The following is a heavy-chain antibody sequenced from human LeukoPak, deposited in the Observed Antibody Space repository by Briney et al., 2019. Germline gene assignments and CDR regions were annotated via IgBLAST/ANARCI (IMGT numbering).Heavy chain of an antibody. CDR1: GFTFSSYG. CDR2: ISYDGSNK. Sequence: SGGSLRLSCAASGFTFSSYGMHWVRQAPGKGLEWVAVISYDGSNKYYADSVKGRFTISRDNAKNSLYLQMNSLRAEDTAVYYCASGVAAAGLNWFDPWGQGTLVTVSS. CDR3: ASGVAAAGLNWFDP. V-gene: IGHV3-30*03. D-gene: IGHD6-13*01. J-gene: IGHJ5*02.